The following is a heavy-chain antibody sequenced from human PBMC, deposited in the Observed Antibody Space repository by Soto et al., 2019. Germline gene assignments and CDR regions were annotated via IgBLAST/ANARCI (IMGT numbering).Heavy chain of an antibody. Sequence: SETLSLTCTVSGGSISSSIYYLGWIRQPPGKGLEWIGSIYYSGSTYYNPSLKSRVTISVDTSKNQFSLKLSSVTAADTAVYYCARQRVGVPAAIDYWGQGTLVTVSS. J-gene: IGHJ4*02. CDR1: GGSISSSIYY. CDR2: IYYSGST. D-gene: IGHD2-2*01. V-gene: IGHV4-39*01. CDR3: ARQRVGVPAAIDY.